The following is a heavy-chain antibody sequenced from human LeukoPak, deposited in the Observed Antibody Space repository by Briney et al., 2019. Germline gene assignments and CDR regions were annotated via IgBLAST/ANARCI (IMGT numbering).Heavy chain of an antibody. V-gene: IGHV4-34*01. CDR1: GGPFSGYY. J-gene: IGHJ5*02. D-gene: IGHD3-9*01. CDR2: INHSGST. CDR3: ARGGFDWLLFYVLDKYNWFDP. Sequence: SETLSLTCAVYGGPFSGYYWSWIRQPPGKGLEWIGEINHSGSTNYNPSLKSRVTISVDTSKNQFSLKLSSVTAADTAVYYCARGGFDWLLFYVLDKYNWFDPWGQGTLVTVSS.